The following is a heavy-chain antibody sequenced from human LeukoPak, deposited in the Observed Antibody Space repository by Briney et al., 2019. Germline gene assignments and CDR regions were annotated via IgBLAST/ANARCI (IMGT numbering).Heavy chain of an antibody. CDR2: INQRRSI. D-gene: IGHD4-17*01. CDR3: AGRLRSLDY. J-gene: IGHJ4*02. CDR1: GGSFSGYS. Sequence: KPSETLSLTCVVYGGSFSGYSWSWIRQPPGKGLEWIGEINQRRSIKYNPSLESRVTISVDTSKNQFSLKLSSVTAADTAVYYCAGRLRSLDYWGQGTLVTVSS. V-gene: IGHV4-34*01.